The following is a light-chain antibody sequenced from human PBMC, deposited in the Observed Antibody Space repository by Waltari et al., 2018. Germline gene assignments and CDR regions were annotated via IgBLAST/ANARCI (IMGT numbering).Light chain of an antibody. Sequence: DMVMTQSPLSLPVTPGEPASISCRSSQSLLHSNGYNYLDWYLQKPGQSPHLLIYLGSNRASGVPDRFSGSGSGTDFTLKISRVEAEDVGVYYCMQALQTPLTFGPGTKVDIK. CDR2: LGS. J-gene: IGKJ3*01. CDR1: QSLLHSNGYNY. V-gene: IGKV2-28*01. CDR3: MQALQTPLT.